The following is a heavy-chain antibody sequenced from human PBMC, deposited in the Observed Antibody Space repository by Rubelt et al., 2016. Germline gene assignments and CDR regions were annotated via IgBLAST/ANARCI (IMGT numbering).Heavy chain of an antibody. Sequence: INPSGGSTSYAQKFQGRVTITRDTSASTAYMELSSLRSEDTAVYYRARSGWFGEVMLGFDLWGRGTLVTVSS. V-gene: IGHV1-46*01. CDR2: INPSGGST. J-gene: IGHJ2*01. D-gene: IGHD3-10*01. CDR3: ARSGWFGEVMLGFDL.